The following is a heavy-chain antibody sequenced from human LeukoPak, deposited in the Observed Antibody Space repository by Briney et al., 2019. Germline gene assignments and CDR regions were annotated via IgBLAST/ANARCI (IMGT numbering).Heavy chain of an antibody. Sequence: SVKVSCKASGGTFSSYAISWVRQAPGQGLEWMGRIIPILGIANYAQKFQGRVTMTEDTSTDTAYMELSSLRSEDTAVYYCATPIAVAGTFDYWGQGTLVTVSS. CDR1: GGTFSSYA. V-gene: IGHV1-69*04. CDR3: ATPIAVAGTFDY. CDR2: IIPILGIA. J-gene: IGHJ4*02. D-gene: IGHD6-19*01.